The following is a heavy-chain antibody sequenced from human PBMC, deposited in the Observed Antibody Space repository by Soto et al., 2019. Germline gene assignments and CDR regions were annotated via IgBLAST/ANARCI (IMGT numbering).Heavy chain of an antibody. CDR1: GFTFSSYG. V-gene: IGHV3-33*01. CDR2: IWYDGSNK. Sequence: GGSLRLSCAASGFTFSSYGMHWVRQAPGKGLEWVAVIWYDGSNKYYADSVKGRFTISRDNSKNTLYLQMNSLRAEDTAVYYCARETFSAYGDYVGFDYWGQGTLVTVSS. D-gene: IGHD4-17*01. CDR3: ARETFSAYGDYVGFDY. J-gene: IGHJ4*02.